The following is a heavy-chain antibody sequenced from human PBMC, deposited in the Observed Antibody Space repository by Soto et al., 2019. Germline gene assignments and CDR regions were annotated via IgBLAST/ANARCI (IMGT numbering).Heavy chain of an antibody. V-gene: IGHV3-30-3*01. CDR2: ISYDGSNK. Sequence: QVQLVESGGGVVQPGRSLRLSCAASGFTFSSYAMHWVRQAPGKGLEWGAVISYDGSNKYYADSVKGRFTISRDNSKNTLYLQMNSLRAEDTAVYYCARGDYGDHPLGFSGMDVWGQGTTVTVSS. CDR1: GFTFSSYA. D-gene: IGHD4-17*01. CDR3: ARGDYGDHPLGFSGMDV. J-gene: IGHJ6*02.